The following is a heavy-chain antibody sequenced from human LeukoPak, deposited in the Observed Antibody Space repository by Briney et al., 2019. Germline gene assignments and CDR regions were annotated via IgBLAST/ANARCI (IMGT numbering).Heavy chain of an antibody. Sequence: ESVSLTCTVSGASISSYYWRWIRQHAGKGLEWIGRIYTSGSTNYNPSLKSRVTMSVDTSKNQFYLKLSSVTAADTAVYYCAREVTGDAFDIWGQGTMVTVSS. CDR2: IYTSGST. CDR3: AREVTGDAFDI. J-gene: IGHJ3*02. CDR1: GASISSYY. D-gene: IGHD1-14*01. V-gene: IGHV4-4*07.